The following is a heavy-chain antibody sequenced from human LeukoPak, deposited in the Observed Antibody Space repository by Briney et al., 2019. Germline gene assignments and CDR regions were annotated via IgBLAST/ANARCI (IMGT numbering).Heavy chain of an antibody. V-gene: IGHV4-39*01. CDR1: GGSISSSSYY. J-gene: IGHJ4*02. D-gene: IGHD1-7*01. CDR3: ARRAWAGTTSFDY. Sequence: SETLSLTCTVSGGSISSSSYYWGWIRQPPGKGLEWIGSIYYNGSTYYNPSLKSRVTISVDTSKNQFSLKLSSVTAADTAVYYCARRAWAGTTSFDYWGQGTLVTVSS. CDR2: IYYNGST.